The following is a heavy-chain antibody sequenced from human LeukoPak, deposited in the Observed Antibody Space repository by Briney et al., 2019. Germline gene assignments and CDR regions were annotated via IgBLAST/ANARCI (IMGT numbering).Heavy chain of an antibody. CDR3: TKEGYYGSGSFPDY. V-gene: IGHV3-30*18. CDR1: GFTFGSYG. Sequence: GGSLRLSCAASGFTFGSYGMHWVRQAPGKGLEWAAVISHDGSNEYYADSVKGRFTVSRDNSKNTVYLQMNSLRPEDTAVYYCTKEGYYGSGSFPDYWGQGTLVTVSS. J-gene: IGHJ4*02. CDR2: ISHDGSNE. D-gene: IGHD3-10*01.